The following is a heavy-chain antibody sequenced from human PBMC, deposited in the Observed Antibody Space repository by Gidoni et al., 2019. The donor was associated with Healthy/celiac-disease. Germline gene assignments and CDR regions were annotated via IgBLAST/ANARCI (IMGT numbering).Heavy chain of an antibody. CDR2: ISGSGGST. V-gene: IGHV3-23*01. CDR3: AKDGIVVVPAAIHYYYYMDV. CDR1: GFTFSSSA. Sequence: EVQLLESGGGLVQPGGSLRLSCAASGFTFSSSALLWVRQAPGKGLEWVSAISGSGGSTYYADSVKGRFTISRDNSKNTLYLQMNSLRAEDTAVYYCAKDGIVVVPAAIHYYYYMDVWGKGTTVTVSS. D-gene: IGHD2-2*01. J-gene: IGHJ6*03.